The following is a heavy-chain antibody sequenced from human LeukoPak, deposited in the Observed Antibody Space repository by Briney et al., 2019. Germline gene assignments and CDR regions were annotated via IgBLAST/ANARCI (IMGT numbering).Heavy chain of an antibody. CDR1: GDSISGSSYY. J-gene: IGHJ4*02. V-gene: IGHV4-39*01. CDR3: ASADGYKIGY. D-gene: IGHD5-24*01. Sequence: SETLSLTCTVSGDSISGSSYYWGWLRQPPGKGLEWIGNIYYGGSTYYSPSLKSRVSISVDTSKNQVSLKLSSVTAADTAVYYCASADGYKIGYWGQGTLVTVSS. CDR2: IYYGGST.